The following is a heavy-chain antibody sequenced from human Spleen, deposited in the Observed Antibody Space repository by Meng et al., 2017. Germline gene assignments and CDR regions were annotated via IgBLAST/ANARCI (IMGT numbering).Heavy chain of an antibody. CDR3: ARDAGGSGWYVYFDY. Sequence: QVQLVEAWGGVVQPGRSLGLSCAASGFTFSSYGMHWVRQAPGKGLEWVAVIWYDGSNKYYADSVKGRFTISRDNSKNTLYLQMNSLRAEDTAVYYCARDAGGSGWYVYFDYWGQGTLVTVSS. J-gene: IGHJ4*02. D-gene: IGHD6-19*01. V-gene: IGHV3-33*01. CDR2: IWYDGSNK. CDR1: GFTFSSYG.